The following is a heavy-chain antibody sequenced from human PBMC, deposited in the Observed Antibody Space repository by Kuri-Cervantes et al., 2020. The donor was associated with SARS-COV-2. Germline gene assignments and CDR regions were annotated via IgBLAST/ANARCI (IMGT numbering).Heavy chain of an antibody. J-gene: IGHJ5*02. CDR3: ARVGTNWRYGRWWLDP. D-gene: IGHD1-1*01. CDR2: ISSSSSYI. Sequence: GGSLRLSCTVSGGSISSGGYYWSWVRQAPGKGLEWVSSISSSSSYIYYADSVKGRFTISRDNAKNSLYLQMNSLRAEDTAVYYCARVGTNWRYGRWWLDPWGQGTLVTVSS. CDR1: GGSISSGGYY. V-gene: IGHV3-21*01.